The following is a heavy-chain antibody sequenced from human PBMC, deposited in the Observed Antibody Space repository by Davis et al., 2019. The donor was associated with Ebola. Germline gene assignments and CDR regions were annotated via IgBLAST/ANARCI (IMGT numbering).Heavy chain of an antibody. Sequence: ASVKVSCKASGYTFTSYYMHWVRQAPGQGLEWMGIINPSGGSTSYAQKFQGRVTITRDTSASTAYMELSSLRSEDTAVYYCARCSSSYNYYYGMDVWGQGTTVTVSS. V-gene: IGHV1-46*01. CDR1: GYTFTSYY. CDR3: ARCSSSYNYYYGMDV. D-gene: IGHD6-6*01. CDR2: INPSGGST. J-gene: IGHJ6*02.